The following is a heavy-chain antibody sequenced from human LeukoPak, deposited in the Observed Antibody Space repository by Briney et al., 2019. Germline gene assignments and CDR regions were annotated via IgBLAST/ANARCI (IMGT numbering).Heavy chain of an antibody. CDR2: FFPGDSDR. D-gene: IGHD1-1*01. CDR1: GYSLTTYW. CDR3: ARGPRGGNWNEALDY. J-gene: IGHJ4*02. V-gene: IGHV5-51*01. Sequence: GESLKISCKASGYSLTTYWIGWVRQMPGEGLEWMGMFFPGDSDRRYSPSFQGQVTISADKSITTAYLQWNSLKASDTAIYYCARGPRGGNWNEALDYWGQGTLVTVSS.